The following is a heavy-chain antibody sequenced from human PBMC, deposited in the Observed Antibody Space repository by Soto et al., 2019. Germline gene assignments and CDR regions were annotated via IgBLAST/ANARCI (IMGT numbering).Heavy chain of an antibody. D-gene: IGHD3-22*01. CDR1: GDKISSGYY. V-gene: IGHV4-38-2*02. CDR3: ARKLSSGYDARYFDY. CDR2: IEYSGKT. Sequence: PSLTMSLTCTVAGDKISSGYYCGWVRQTPGKGLEWLGSIEYSGKTYKNPSLKSRGSASGDLSQNQFSLTLRPVTAADTALYFCARKLSSGYDARYFDYWGPGPLVPSP. J-gene: IGHJ4*02.